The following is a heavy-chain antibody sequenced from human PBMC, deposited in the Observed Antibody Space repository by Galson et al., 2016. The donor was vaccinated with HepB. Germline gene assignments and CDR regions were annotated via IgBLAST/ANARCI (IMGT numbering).Heavy chain of an antibody. V-gene: IGHV1-69*10. D-gene: IGHD1-26*01. CDR2: IIPVLGKS. CDR1: GDTTSSHA. CDR3: ARDRGGSLLYYYYYGMDV. J-gene: IGHJ6*04. Sequence: SVKVSCKASGDTTSSHAISWVRQAPGGGLEWMGGIIPVLGKSSYAQKFQGRLTITADESTGTGYMELRSLRSEDSALYYCARDRGGSLLYYYYYGMDVWGKGTAVTVSS.